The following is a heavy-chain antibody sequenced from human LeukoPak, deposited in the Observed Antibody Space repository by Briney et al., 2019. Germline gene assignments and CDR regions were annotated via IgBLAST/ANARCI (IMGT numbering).Heavy chain of an antibody. CDR2: INSDGSST. D-gene: IGHD3-9*01. J-gene: IGHJ4*02. CDR1: GFTFSSYW. Sequence: GSLRLSCAASGFTFSSYWMHWVRQAPGKGLVWVSRINSDGSSTSYADSVKGRFTISRDNSKNTLYLQMNSLRAEDTAVYYCAKIYFDWLLYTPHYFDYWGQGTLVTVSS. V-gene: IGHV3-74*01. CDR3: AKIYFDWLLYTPHYFDY.